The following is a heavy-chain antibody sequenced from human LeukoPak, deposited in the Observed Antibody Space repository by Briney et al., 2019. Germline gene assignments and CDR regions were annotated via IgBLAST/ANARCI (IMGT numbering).Heavy chain of an antibody. CDR1: RFTFSSDG. D-gene: IGHD2-21*02. J-gene: IGHJ4*02. CDR2: ISGSGDFT. V-gene: IGHV3-23*01. CDR3: AKSQAQIVAAIYY. Sequence: VGSLRLSCAASRFTFSSDGMTWVRQAPGKGVEWVSPISGSGDFTYYADSVKGGFTISRDNSKNTLYLQMNSLRAEDTAVYYCAKSQAQIVAAIYYWGQGTLVTVSS.